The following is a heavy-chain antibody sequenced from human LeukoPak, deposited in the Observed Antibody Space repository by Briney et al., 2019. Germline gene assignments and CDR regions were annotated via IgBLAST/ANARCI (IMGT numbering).Heavy chain of an antibody. CDR1: GYSIGSGYY. V-gene: IGHV4-38-2*01. Sequence: SETLSLTCGVSGYSIGSGYYWGWIRQPPGKGLEWIGEINHSGSTNYNPSLKSRVTISVDTSKNQFSLKLSSVTAADTAVYYCARGRGWFGELRKRWFDPWGQGTLVTVSS. D-gene: IGHD3-10*01. CDR2: INHSGST. J-gene: IGHJ5*02. CDR3: ARGRGWFGELRKRWFDP.